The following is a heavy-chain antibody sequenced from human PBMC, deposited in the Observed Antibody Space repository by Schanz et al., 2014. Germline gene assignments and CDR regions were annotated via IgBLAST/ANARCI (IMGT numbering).Heavy chain of an antibody. J-gene: IGHJ3*01. V-gene: IGHV3-21*01. CDR2: ISSTSSYI. D-gene: IGHD2-2*01. CDR3: ASSRTRYCSSTSCVPGAFDF. Sequence: EVQLVESGGGLVKPGGSLRLSCAASGFTFSNYSMNWVRQAPGKGLEWVSSISSTSSYIFYADSVKGRFTISRDNAKNSLYLQMNSLRAEDTAVYYCASSRTRYCSSTSCVPGAFDFWGQGTLVTVSS. CDR1: GFTFSNYS.